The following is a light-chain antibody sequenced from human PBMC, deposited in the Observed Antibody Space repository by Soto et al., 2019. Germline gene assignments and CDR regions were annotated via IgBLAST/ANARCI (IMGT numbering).Light chain of an antibody. CDR1: QSVLYNSDNKNY. CDR3: QQYYTTLS. J-gene: IGKJ4*01. CDR2: WAS. V-gene: IGKV4-1*01. Sequence: DIVMTQSPDSLAVSPGERATINCKSSQSVLYNSDNKNYLAWYQQKAGQPPKLLIYWASTRDSGVPDRFSGSGSGADFTLTISNLQAEDVAVYYCQQYYTTLSFGGGTKVEIK.